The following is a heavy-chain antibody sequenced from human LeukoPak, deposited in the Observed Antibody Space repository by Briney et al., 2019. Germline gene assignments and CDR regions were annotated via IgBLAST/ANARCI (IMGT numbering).Heavy chain of an antibody. V-gene: IGHV3-23*01. D-gene: IGHD1-26*01. CDR2: ISGSGGST. CDR3: AKIRVGATSQFDY. J-gene: IGHJ4*02. CDR1: GFTFSSYA. Sequence: GGSLRLSCAASGFTFSSYAMSWVRKAPGKGLKWVSAISGSGGSTYYADSVKGRFTISRDNSKNTLYLQMNSLRAEDTAVYYCAKIRVGATSQFDYWGQGTLVTVSS.